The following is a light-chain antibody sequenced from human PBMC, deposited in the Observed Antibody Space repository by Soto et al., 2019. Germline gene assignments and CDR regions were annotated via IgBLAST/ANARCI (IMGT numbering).Light chain of an antibody. CDR3: CSYAGSSTYVV. CDR2: EGS. J-gene: IGLJ2*01. Sequence: QSALTQPASVSGSPGQSITISCTGTSSDIGNYNLVSWHQQHPGKAPKLMIYEGSKRPSGVSNRFSGSKSGNTASLTISGLQAEDEADYYCCSYAGSSTYVVFGGGTKVTVL. V-gene: IGLV2-23*01. CDR1: SSDIGNYNL.